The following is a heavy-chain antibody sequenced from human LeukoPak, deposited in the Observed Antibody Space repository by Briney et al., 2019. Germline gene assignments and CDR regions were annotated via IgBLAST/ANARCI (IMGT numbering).Heavy chain of an antibody. Sequence: GASVKVSCKASGYTFTTYYMHWVRQAPGQGLQWMGIIDPSGGTTSYAQKFQGRVTMTRDTSTSTVYMDLSSLRSEDTALYYCARSAGGYFDYWGQGTLVTVSS. V-gene: IGHV1-46*01. CDR2: IDPSGGTT. CDR3: ARSAGGYFDY. J-gene: IGHJ4*02. D-gene: IGHD3-10*01. CDR1: GYTFTTYY.